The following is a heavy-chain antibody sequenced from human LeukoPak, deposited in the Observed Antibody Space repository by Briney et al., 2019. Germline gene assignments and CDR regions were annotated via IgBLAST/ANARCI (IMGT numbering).Heavy chain of an antibody. CDR3: ARVRKYSGYYSWYFDL. V-gene: IGHV3-21*01. D-gene: IGHD5-12*01. Sequence: PGGSLRLSCAASGFTFSSYAMSWVRQAPGKGLEWVSSISSSSSYIYYADSVKGRFTISRENAKNSLYLQMNSLRAGDTAVYYCARVRKYSGYYSWYFDLWGRGTLVTVSS. CDR1: GFTFSSYA. CDR2: ISSSSSYI. J-gene: IGHJ2*01.